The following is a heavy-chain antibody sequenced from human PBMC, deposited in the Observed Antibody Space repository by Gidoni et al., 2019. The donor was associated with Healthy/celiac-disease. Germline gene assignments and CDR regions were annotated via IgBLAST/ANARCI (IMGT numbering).Heavy chain of an antibody. CDR2: INPNSGGT. D-gene: IGHD5-18*01. CDR3: ARDTGYSYGYGGARDNWFDP. CDR1: GYTFTGYY. V-gene: IGHV1-2*07. J-gene: IGHJ5*02. Sequence: QVQLVQSGAEVKKPGASVKVSCQASGYTFTGYYMHWVRQAPGQGLAWMGWINPNSGGTNYAHKFQGRVTMTRDTSISTAYMELSRLRSDDTAVYYCARDTGYSYGYGGARDNWFDPWGQGTLVTVSS.